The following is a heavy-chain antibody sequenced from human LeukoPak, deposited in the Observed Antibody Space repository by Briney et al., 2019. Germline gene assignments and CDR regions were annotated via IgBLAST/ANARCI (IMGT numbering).Heavy chain of an antibody. Sequence: SSVKVSCKASGYTFTSYYMHWVRQAPGQGLEWMGIINPSGGSTSYAQKFQGRVTMTRDTSTSTVYMELSSLRSEDTAVYYCARDYSGAAPFDYWGQGTLVTVSS. CDR2: INPSGGST. J-gene: IGHJ4*02. CDR3: ARDYSGAAPFDY. D-gene: IGHD4-17*01. CDR1: GYTFTSYY. V-gene: IGHV1-46*01.